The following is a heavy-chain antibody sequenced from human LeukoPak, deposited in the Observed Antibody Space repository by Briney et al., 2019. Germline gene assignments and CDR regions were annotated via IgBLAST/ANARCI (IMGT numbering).Heavy chain of an antibody. Sequence: ASVKVSCKASGYTFTDYYIHWVRQAPGQGLEWMGWIYPKSGGTNFAQKFQGRVTMTRDTSISTAYMELSRLGSDDTAVYYCARDKGYFDYWGQGTLVTVSS. J-gene: IGHJ4*02. CDR2: IYPKSGGT. CDR3: ARDKGYFDY. CDR1: GYTFTDYY. V-gene: IGHV1-2*02.